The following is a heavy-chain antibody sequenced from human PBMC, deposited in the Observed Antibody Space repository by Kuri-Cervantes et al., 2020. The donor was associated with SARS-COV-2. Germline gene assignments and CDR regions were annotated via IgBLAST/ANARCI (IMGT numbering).Heavy chain of an antibody. CDR3: ARPKDAWSWYYGMDV. V-gene: IGHV1-18*01. D-gene: IGHD2-15*01. CDR1: GYTFTSYG. Sequence: ASVKVSCKASGYTFTSYGISWVRQAPGQGLEWMGWISAYNGNTNYAQKPQGRVTMTTDTSTSTAYMELRSLRSDDTAVYYCARPKDAWSWYYGMDVWGQGTTVTVSS. J-gene: IGHJ6*02. CDR2: ISAYNGNT.